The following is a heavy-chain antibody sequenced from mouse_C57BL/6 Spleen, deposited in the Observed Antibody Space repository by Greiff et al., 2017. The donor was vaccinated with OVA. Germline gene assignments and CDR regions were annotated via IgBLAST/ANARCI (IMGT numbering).Heavy chain of an antibody. CDR2: IRSKSSNYAT. J-gene: IGHJ4*01. D-gene: IGHD1-1*01. Sequence: EVQLVESGGGLVQPKGSLKLSCAASGFTFNTYAMHWVRQAPGKGLEWVARIRSKSSNYATYYADSVKDRFTISRDDSQSMLYLQMNNLKTEDTAMYYCVRENYGSSPHYYAMDYWGQGTSVTVSS. CDR3: VRENYGSSPHYYAMDY. V-gene: IGHV10-3*01. CDR1: GFTFNTYA.